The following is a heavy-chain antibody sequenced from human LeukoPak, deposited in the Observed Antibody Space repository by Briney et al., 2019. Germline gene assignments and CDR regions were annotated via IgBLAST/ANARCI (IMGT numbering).Heavy chain of an antibody. CDR3: AIGGKVNWFDP. CDR1: GGSFSGYY. D-gene: IGHD3-16*01. Sequence: SETLSLTCAVYGGSFSGYYWSWIRQPPGKGREWIGEINHSGSNNYNPSLKSRVTISVDTSKNQFSLKLSSVTAADTAVYYCAIGGKVNWFDPWGQGTLVTVSS. V-gene: IGHV4-34*01. J-gene: IGHJ5*02. CDR2: INHSGSN.